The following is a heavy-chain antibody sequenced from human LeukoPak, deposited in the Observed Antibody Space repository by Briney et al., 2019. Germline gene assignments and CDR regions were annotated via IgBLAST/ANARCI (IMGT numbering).Heavy chain of an antibody. D-gene: IGHD2-2*01. V-gene: IGHV3-53*01. CDR3: ARERSSITCYYDY. Sequence: GGSLRLSCAASGFTVSSNYMSWVRQAPGKGLEWVSVIYSGGSTYYADSVKGRFTISRDNAKNLLYQQMNSLRVEDTAVYFCARERSSITCYYDYWGQGTLVTVSS. CDR2: IYSGGST. J-gene: IGHJ4*02. CDR1: GFTVSSNY.